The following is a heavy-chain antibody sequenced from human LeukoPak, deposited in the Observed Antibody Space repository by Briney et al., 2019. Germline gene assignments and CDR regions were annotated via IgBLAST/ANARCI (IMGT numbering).Heavy chain of an antibody. V-gene: IGHV3-23*01. CDR2: IDYSGGST. CDR1: GFTLSSYE. J-gene: IGHJ5*02. Sequence: GGSLRLSCTASGFTLSSYEMSWIRQAPGKGLEWVSSIDYSGGSTHYADSVMGRFTISRDNSKNTLYLQMNSLRAEDTAVYYCAKATYYDILMEGNWFDPWGQGTLVTVSS. D-gene: IGHD3-9*01. CDR3: AKATYYDILMEGNWFDP.